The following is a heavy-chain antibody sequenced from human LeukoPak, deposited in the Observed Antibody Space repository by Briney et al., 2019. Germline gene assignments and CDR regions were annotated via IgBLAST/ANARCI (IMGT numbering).Heavy chain of an antibody. J-gene: IGHJ4*02. CDR2: MNWNGGST. V-gene: IGHV3-20*04. CDR3: ARANSGYYSPIGY. CDR1: GFTFDDYG. D-gene: IGHD3-22*01. Sequence: PGGTLRLSCAASGFTFDDYGMSWVRQAPGKGQEWVSGMNWNGGSTGYADSVKGRFTISRDNAKNSLYLQMNSLRAEDTALYYCARANSGYYSPIGYWGQGTLVTVSS.